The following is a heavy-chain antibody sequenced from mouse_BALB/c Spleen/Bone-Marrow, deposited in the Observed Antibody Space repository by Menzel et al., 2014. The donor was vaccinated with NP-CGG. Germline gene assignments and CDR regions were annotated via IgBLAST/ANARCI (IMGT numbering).Heavy chain of an antibody. J-gene: IGHJ2*01. V-gene: IGHV1-80*01. D-gene: IGHD1-1*01. CDR3: ARRGYYGSSYYFDY. CDR1: GYAFSSYW. Sequence: VQLQQSGAELVRPGSSVKISCKASGYAFSSYWMNWVKQRPGQGLEWIGQIYPGDGDTNYNGKFKGKATLTADKSSSTAYMQLSSLTSEDSAVYFRARRGYYGSSYYFDYWGQGTTLTVSS. CDR2: IYPGDGDT.